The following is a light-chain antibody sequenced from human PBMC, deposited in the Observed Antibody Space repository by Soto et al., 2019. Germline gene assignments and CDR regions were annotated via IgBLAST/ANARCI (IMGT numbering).Light chain of an antibody. CDR1: QSLLHSNGYKY. Sequence: DIVMTQSPLSLPVTPGEPASISCRSSQSLLHSNGYKYLDWYLQKPGQSPQLLIYLGSNRASGVPDRFSGSGSGTYFTLTISRVEADDVWVYYCMQALQTPPTFGQGTKVEIK. CDR3: MQALQTPPT. J-gene: IGKJ1*01. V-gene: IGKV2-28*01. CDR2: LGS.